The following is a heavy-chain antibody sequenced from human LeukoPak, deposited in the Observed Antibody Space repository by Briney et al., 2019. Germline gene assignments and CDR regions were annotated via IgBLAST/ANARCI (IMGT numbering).Heavy chain of an antibody. CDR1: GGSTSSDH. CDR2: IYYSGTT. CDR3: ARGNYGGNSRLRWFDP. D-gene: IGHD4-23*01. J-gene: IGHJ5*02. Sequence: SETLSLTCIVSGGSTSSDHWSWIRQPPGKGLEWIGYIYYSGTTNYNPSLKSRVTISVDTSKNQFSLSLISVTAADTAVYYCARGNYGGNSRLRWFDPWGQGTLVTVSS. V-gene: IGHV4-59*01.